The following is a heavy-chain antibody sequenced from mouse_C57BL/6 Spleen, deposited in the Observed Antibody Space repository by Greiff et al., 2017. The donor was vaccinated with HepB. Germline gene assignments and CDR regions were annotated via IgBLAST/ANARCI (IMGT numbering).Heavy chain of an antibody. J-gene: IGHJ4*01. V-gene: IGHV1-4*01. Sequence: VQRVESGAELARPGASVKMSCKASGYTFTSYTMHWVKQRPGQGLEWIGYINPSSGYTKYNQKFKDKATLTADKSSSTAYMQLSSLTSEDSAVYYCARTITTVVDAMDYWGQGTSVTVSS. D-gene: IGHD1-1*01. CDR2: INPSSGYT. CDR3: ARTITTVVDAMDY. CDR1: GYTFTSYT.